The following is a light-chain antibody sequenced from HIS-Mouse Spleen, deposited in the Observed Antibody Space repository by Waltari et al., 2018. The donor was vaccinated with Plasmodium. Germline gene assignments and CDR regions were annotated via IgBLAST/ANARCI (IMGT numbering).Light chain of an antibody. CDR2: GAS. V-gene: IGKV3-15*01. Sequence: TQSPATLSVSPGERATLSCRASQSVSSNLAWYQQKPGQAPRLLIYGASTRATGIPARFSGSGSGTEFTLTISSLQSEDFAVSYCQQYNNWSFTFGPGTKVDIK. J-gene: IGKJ3*01. CDR1: QSVSSN. CDR3: QQYNNWSFT.